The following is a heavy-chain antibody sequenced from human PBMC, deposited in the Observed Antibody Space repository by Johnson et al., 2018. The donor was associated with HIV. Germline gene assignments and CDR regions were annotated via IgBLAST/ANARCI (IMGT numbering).Heavy chain of an antibody. CDR1: GFSFSDYG. J-gene: IGHJ3*02. V-gene: IGHV3-30*03. D-gene: IGHD2-2*02. CDR2: ISYDGDDK. CDR3: AREKYTIHAFDI. Sequence: QVQLVESGGGVVQPGRSLRLSCAASGFSFSDYGIHWVRQAPGKGLEWVAVISYDGDDKHYGDSVEGRFTIYRDNSKNTLYLQMNSMRAEDTAVYYCAREKYTIHAFDIWGQGTMVTVSS.